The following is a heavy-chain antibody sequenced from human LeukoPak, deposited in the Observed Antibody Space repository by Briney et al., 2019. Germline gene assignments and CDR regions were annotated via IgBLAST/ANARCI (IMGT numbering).Heavy chain of an antibody. CDR2: IKQDGGEK. CDR1: GFIFSSFW. CDR3: AREGRPNAFDI. J-gene: IGHJ3*02. V-gene: IGHV3-7*04. Sequence: GSLRLSCATSGFIFSSFWMSWLRQAPGKGREWVANIKQDGGEKKYLDSLKGRFTISRDNAKNSLYLQMTSLRAEDTAVYYCAREGRPNAFDIWGQGTMVTVSS.